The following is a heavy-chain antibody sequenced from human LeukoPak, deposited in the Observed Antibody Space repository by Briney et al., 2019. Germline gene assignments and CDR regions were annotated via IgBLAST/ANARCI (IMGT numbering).Heavy chain of an antibody. Sequence: SDTLSLTCTVSGGSITSYHYSWIRQPPAKGLEGIGYIYYSRSNNYIPSLKRRVPISVDTSKNQFSLKLSSVTAADTAVYYCARGGSGTYYHYWGQGTLVTVSS. CDR2: IYYSRSN. CDR1: GGSITSYH. V-gene: IGHV4-59*07. J-gene: IGHJ4*02. D-gene: IGHD1-26*01. CDR3: ARGGSGTYYHY.